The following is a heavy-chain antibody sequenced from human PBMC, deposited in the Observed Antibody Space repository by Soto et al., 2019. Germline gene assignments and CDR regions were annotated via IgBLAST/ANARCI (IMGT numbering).Heavy chain of an antibody. V-gene: IGHV3-23*01. Sequence: EVQLLESGGGLVQPGGSLRLSCAASGFTSSDYAMSWVRQVPGKGLEWVSTISGSGGSIYYADSVKGRFTISRDNSKNTLYLQINSLSPEDTAVYYCAKRGAYSSGWYYFDYWGQGTLVTVSS. CDR2: ISGSGGSI. D-gene: IGHD6-19*01. CDR3: AKRGAYSSGWYYFDY. J-gene: IGHJ4*02. CDR1: GFTSSDYA.